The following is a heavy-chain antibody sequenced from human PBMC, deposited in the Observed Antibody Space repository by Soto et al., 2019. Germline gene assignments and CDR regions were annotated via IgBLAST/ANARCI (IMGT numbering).Heavy chain of an antibody. D-gene: IGHD4-17*01. CDR2: IYHSGST. CDR1: GGSISSGGYS. Sequence: SETLSLTCAVSGGSISSGGYSWSWIRQPPGKGLEWIGYIYHSGSTYYNPSLKSRVTISVDRSKNQFSLKLSSVTAADTAVYYCARVYGDPKSNWFDPWGQGTLVTVSS. CDR3: ARVYGDPKSNWFDP. J-gene: IGHJ5*02. V-gene: IGHV4-30-2*01.